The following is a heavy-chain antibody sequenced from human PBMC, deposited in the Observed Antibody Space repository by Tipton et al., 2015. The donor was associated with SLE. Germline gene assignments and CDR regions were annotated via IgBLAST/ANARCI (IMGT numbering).Heavy chain of an antibody. CDR2: VYHTGIT. V-gene: IGHV4-39*07. D-gene: IGHD3-22*01. CDR1: GGFISSGSYY. CDR3: ARDGSYDSTTRVTFDY. Sequence: TLSLTCTVSGGFISSGSYYWAWIRQPPGKGLEWIGSVYHTGITWYNPSLKSRVTISADTSKNQFSLKVSSVTAADSAVYFCARDGSYDSTTRVTFDYWGQGTMVTVSS. J-gene: IGHJ3*01.